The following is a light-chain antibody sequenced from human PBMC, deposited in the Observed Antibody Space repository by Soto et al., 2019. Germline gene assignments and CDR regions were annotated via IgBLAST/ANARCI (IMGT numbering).Light chain of an antibody. Sequence: SYVLTQPPSVSVAPGQTARISCGGNNIGRKSVHWYQQKPGRAPVVVVYDDSDRPSGIPERFSGANSGDTATLTISRVEAGDEADYYCHVWDSSSGHYIFGTGTKLTVL. J-gene: IGLJ1*01. CDR1: NIGRKS. V-gene: IGLV3-21*02. CDR3: HVWDSSSGHYI. CDR2: DDS.